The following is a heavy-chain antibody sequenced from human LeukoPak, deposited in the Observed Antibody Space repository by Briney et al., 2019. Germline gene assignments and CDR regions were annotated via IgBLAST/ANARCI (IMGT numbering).Heavy chain of an antibody. J-gene: IGHJ3*01. V-gene: IGHV3-53*01. Sequence: PGGSLRLSCAASGLTVSSNYMSWVRQAPGKGLEWVSVIYSGGTTYHADSVQGRFTISRDNSKNTLYPQMNNLRAEDTAVYYCVRDYLLGGEDRTGAFDVWGQGTMVTVSS. CDR2: IYSGGTT. D-gene: IGHD1-14*01. CDR1: GLTVSSNY. CDR3: VRDYLLGGEDRTGAFDV.